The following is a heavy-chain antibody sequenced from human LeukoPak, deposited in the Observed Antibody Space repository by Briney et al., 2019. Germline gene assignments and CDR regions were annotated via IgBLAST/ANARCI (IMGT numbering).Heavy chain of an antibody. D-gene: IGHD3-9*01. CDR2: ISSSSRYI. V-gene: IGHV3-21*01. CDR1: GLTFSSYS. CDR3: ARAGVLRYFDWLLDY. Sequence: GGSLRLSCAAFGLTFSSYSMNWVRQAPGKGLEWVSSISSSSRYIYYADSVKGRFTISRDNAKNSLYLQMNSLRAEDTAVYYCARAGVLRYFDWLLDYWGQGTLVTVSS. J-gene: IGHJ4*02.